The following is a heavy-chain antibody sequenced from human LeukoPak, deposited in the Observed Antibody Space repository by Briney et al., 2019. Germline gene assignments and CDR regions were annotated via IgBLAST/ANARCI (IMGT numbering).Heavy chain of an antibody. CDR2: INPNSGGT. CDR1: GYTFTGYY. CDR3: ARGRDVLLWFGDRPSNAFDF. V-gene: IGHV1-2*02. Sequence: ASVKVSCKASGYTFTGYYMHWVRQAPGQGLEWMGWINPNSGGTNYAQKFQGRVTMTRDTSISTAYMELSSLRSEDTAVYYCARGRDVLLWFGDRPSNAFDFWGQGTMVTVSS. D-gene: IGHD3-10*01. J-gene: IGHJ3*01.